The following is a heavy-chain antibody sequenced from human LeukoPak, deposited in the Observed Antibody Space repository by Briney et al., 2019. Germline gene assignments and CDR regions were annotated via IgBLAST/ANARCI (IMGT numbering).Heavy chain of an antibody. CDR2: IYATKNT. Sequence: SETLSLTCTVSGGSISSGSAYWNWIRQPAGKGLEWIGHIYATKNTNYSPSLKSRVNMSADTSKNQFSLKLTSMTAADTAVYYCARGRITMIRGIIISGYFDYWGQGALVTVSS. J-gene: IGHJ4*02. V-gene: IGHV4-61*09. CDR3: ARGRITMIRGIIISGYFDY. CDR1: GGSISSGSAY. D-gene: IGHD3-10*01.